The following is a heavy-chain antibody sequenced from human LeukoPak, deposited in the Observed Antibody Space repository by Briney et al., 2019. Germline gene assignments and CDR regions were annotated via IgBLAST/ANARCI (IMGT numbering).Heavy chain of an antibody. CDR3: AKNYYYMDV. J-gene: IGHJ6*03. Sequence: KTGGSLRLSCAASGFTFSSYGMHWVRQAPGKGLEWVAVISYDGSNKYYADSVKGRFTISRDNSKNTLYLQMNSLRAEDTAVYYCAKNYYYMDVWGKGTTVTVSS. CDR2: ISYDGSNK. CDR1: GFTFSSYG. V-gene: IGHV3-30*18.